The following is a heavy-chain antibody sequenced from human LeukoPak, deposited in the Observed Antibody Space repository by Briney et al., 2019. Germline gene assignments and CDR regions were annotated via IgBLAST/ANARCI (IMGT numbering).Heavy chain of an antibody. J-gene: IGHJ4*02. CDR3: AREGFDSSGYYPY. V-gene: IGHV3-21*01. CDR2: ISSSSSYI. CDR1: GFTFSSYS. D-gene: IGHD3-22*01. Sequence: GSLRLPCAASGFTFSSYSMNWVRQAPGKGLEWVSSISSSSSYIYYADSVKGRFTISRDNAKNSLYLQMNSLRAEDTAVYYCAREGFDSSGYYPYWGQGTLVTVSS.